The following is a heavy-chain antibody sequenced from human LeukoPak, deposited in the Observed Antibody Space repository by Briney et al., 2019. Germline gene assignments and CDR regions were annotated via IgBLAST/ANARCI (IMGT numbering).Heavy chain of an antibody. CDR1: GGSLSSYY. CDR2: IFYTGSA. D-gene: IGHD1-26*01. J-gene: IGHJ6*02. Sequence: KPSETLSLTCSVSGGSLSSYYWSWFRQPPGKGLEWIGYIFYTGSANYNKSLKSRVTISVDTSKNQFSLRLISVTAADTAVYYCARTVSGDYYGMDVWGQGTTVTVSS. CDR3: ARTVSGDYYGMDV. V-gene: IGHV4-59*08.